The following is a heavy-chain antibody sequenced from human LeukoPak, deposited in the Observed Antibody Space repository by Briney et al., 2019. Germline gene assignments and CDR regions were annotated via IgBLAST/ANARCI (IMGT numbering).Heavy chain of an antibody. CDR2: INHSGST. V-gene: IGHV4-34*01. CDR3: AREQYSNYNWFDP. CDR1: GGSFSGYY. Sequence: PSETLSLTCAVYGGSFSGYYWSWIRQPPGKGLEWIGEINHSGSTNYNPSLKSRVTISVDTSKNQFSLKLSSVTAADTAVYYCAREQYSNYNWFDPWGQGTLVTVSS. D-gene: IGHD4-11*01. J-gene: IGHJ5*02.